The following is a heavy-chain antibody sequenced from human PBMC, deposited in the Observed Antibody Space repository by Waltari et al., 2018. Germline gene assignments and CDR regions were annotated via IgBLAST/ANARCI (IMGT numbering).Heavy chain of an antibody. D-gene: IGHD2-15*01. V-gene: IGHV4-4*02. CDR3: ARDRGRGLYLDS. Sequence: QLQLQESGPGLVKPSGTLSLTCAVSGDSMSSTYWWSWVRQPPGKGLEWIGQVHGSGKTNYNLSCASRVTVSLDTPNNQFSLRVTSVTAADSAIYYCARDRGRGLYLDSWGPGTLVAVSP. CDR1: GDSMSSTYW. J-gene: IGHJ4*02. CDR2: VHGSGKT.